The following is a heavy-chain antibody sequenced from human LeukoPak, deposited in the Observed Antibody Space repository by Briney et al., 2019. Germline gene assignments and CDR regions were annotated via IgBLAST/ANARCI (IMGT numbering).Heavy chain of an antibody. J-gene: IGHJ4*02. D-gene: IGHD6-19*01. CDR2: IYYSGST. Sequence: SETLSLTCTVSGGSISSGGYYWSWIRQHPGKGLEGIGYIYYSGSTYYNPSLKSPVNISVDTSKNQFSLKLSSVTAADTAVYYCARVGGWYYFDYWGQGTLVTVSS. V-gene: IGHV4-31*01. CDR1: GGSISSGGYY. CDR3: ARVGGWYYFDY.